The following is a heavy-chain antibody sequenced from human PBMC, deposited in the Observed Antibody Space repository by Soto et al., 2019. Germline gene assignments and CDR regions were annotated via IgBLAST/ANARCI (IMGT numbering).Heavy chain of an antibody. CDR1: GGTFSSYA. CDR3: ARDKRQHWNYAHRLDV. V-gene: IGHV1-69*13. J-gene: IGHJ6*02. D-gene: IGHD1-7*01. CDR2: IIPIFGTA. Sequence: SVKVSCKASGGTFSSYAISWVRQAPGQGLEWMGGIIPIFGTANYAQKFQGRVTITADESTSTAYMELSSLRSEDTAVYYCARDKRQHWNYAHRLDVWGQGSTVTVSS.